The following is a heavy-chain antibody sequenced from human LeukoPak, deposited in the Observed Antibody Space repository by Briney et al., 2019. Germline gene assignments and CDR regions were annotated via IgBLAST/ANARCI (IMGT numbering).Heavy chain of an antibody. CDR1: GVTFSNYA. V-gene: IGHV1-69*13. D-gene: IGHD5-12*01. CDR3: ARPQYRGYGEFAY. CDR2: ITPIFGTT. J-gene: IGHJ4*02. Sequence: GASVKVSCKASGVTFSNYAISWVRQAPGQGLEWMGGITPIFGTTNYAQKFQGRVTITADESASTAHMELSSLRSEDTAVYYCARPQYRGYGEFAYWGQGTLVTVSS.